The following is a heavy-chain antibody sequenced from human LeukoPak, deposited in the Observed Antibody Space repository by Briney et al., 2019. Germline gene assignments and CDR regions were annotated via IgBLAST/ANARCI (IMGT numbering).Heavy chain of an antibody. CDR3: ARGASYYYGSGSYYMDV. Sequence: GGSLRLSCAASGFTFSSYWMSWVRQAPGKGLEWVANIKQDGSEKYYVDSVKGRFTISRDNAKNSLYLQMNSLRAEYTAVYYCARGASYYYGSGSYYMDVWGKGTTVTVSS. CDR2: IKQDGSEK. D-gene: IGHD3-10*01. V-gene: IGHV3-7*01. J-gene: IGHJ6*03. CDR1: GFTFSSYW.